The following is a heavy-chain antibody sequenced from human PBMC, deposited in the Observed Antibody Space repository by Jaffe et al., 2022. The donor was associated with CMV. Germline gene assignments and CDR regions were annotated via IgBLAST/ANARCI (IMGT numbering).Heavy chain of an antibody. D-gene: IGHD2-15*01. CDR3: VRGYCNGVTCRDGYYYYMDV. CDR2: SGDKRNGYST. J-gene: IGHJ6*03. V-gene: IGHV3-72*01. Sequence: EVQLVDSGGGLVQPGGSLRLSCAASGFTFSDHYMDWVRQTPGKGLEWVGRSGDKRNGYSTEYAASVRGRFTISRDDSKNSLYLQMNSLKIEDTAVYYCVRGYCNGVTCRDGYYYYMDVWGKGTTVTVSS. CDR1: GFTFSDHY.